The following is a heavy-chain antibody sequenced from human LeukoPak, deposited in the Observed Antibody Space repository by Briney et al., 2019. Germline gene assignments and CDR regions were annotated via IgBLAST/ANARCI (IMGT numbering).Heavy chain of an antibody. CDR3: AKDTTTVPSGFDY. D-gene: IGHD4-17*01. Sequence: GGSLRLSCAASGFTFSNYAMSWVRQAPGKGLEWVSAISGSGTRTYYADSVKGRFTISRDNSKNTLFLQMNSLRAKDTAVYYCAKDTTTVPSGFDYWGQGILVTVSS. V-gene: IGHV3-23*01. CDR2: ISGSGTRT. J-gene: IGHJ4*02. CDR1: GFTFSNYA.